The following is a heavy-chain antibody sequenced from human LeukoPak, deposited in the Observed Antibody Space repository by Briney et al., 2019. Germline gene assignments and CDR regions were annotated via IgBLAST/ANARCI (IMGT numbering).Heavy chain of an antibody. D-gene: IGHD3-10*01. CDR2: INWNGGST. J-gene: IGHJ4*02. CDR1: GFTFDDYG. Sequence: GGSLRLSCAASGFTFDDYGMSWVRQAPGKGLEWVSGINWNGGSTGYADSVKGRFTISRDNAKNSLYLQMNSLRAEDTALYYCARGARGVSGYYFDFWGQGTLVTVTS. V-gene: IGHV3-20*04. CDR3: ARGARGVSGYYFDF.